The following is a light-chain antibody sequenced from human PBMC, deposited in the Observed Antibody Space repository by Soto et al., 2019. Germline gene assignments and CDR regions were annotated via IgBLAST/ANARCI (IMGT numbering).Light chain of an antibody. V-gene: IGKV3D-15*01. CDR2: GAS. Sequence: EIVMTQSPATLSVSPGERASLSCRASQSVSSNLAWYQQKPGQAPRLLIYGASNRATGIPDRFSGSGSGTDFTLTITRLEPEDFAVYFCQQYRETPRTFGQGTKVDIK. CDR1: QSVSSN. CDR3: QQYRETPRT. J-gene: IGKJ1*01.